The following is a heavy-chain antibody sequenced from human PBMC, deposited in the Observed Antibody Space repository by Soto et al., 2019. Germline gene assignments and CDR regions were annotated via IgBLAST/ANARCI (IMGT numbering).Heavy chain of an antibody. D-gene: IGHD2-2*01. CDR2: TYYRSKWYN. J-gene: IGHJ6*02. Sequence: QVQLQQSGPGLMKPSQTLSLTCAISGESVSSNSAAWNWIRQSPSRGLEWLGRTYYRSKWYNDYAVSVKSRITINPDTSKNQFSLQLNSVTPEDTAVYYCARGVGYCSSTSCFLYYYYGMDVWGQGTTVTVSS. CDR1: GESVSSNSAA. V-gene: IGHV6-1*01. CDR3: ARGVGYCSSTSCFLYYYYGMDV.